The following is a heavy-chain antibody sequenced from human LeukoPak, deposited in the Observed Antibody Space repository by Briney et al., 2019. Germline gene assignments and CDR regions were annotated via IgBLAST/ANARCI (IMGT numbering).Heavy chain of an antibody. J-gene: IGHJ4*02. Sequence: GGSLRLSCAATGFTFSDYYMSWVRQAPGKGLEWVSYISSSGSTIYYADSVKGRFTISRDNAKNSLYLQMNSLRAEDTVVYYCARDLPTMEEGAYDYWGQGTLVTVSS. CDR2: ISSSGSTI. CDR3: ARDLPTMEEGAYDY. CDR1: GFTFSDYY. V-gene: IGHV3-11*01. D-gene: IGHD5-24*01.